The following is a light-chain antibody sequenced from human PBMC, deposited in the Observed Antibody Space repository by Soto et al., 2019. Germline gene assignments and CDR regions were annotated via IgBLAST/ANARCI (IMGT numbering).Light chain of an antibody. V-gene: IGLV1-40*01. CDR1: SSNIGARFD. J-gene: IGLJ1*01. CDR3: QSYDSSLAGFV. CDR2: VNT. Sequence: QSVLTQPPSVSGAPGQRVTISCTGSSSNIGARFDVHWYRHLPGTAPKLLISVNTNGPSGVADRSSGSKSGTSASLAIAGLRAEDEADYYCQSYDSSLAGFVFGTGTKVTVL.